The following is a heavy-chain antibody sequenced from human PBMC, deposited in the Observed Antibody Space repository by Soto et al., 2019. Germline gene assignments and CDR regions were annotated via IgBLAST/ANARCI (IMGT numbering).Heavy chain of an antibody. CDR1: GYTFTSYY. J-gene: IGHJ4*02. CDR2: INPSGGST. D-gene: IGHD3-3*01. Sequence: GASVKVSFKASGYTFTSYYMHWVRQAPGQGLEWMGIINPSGGSTSYAQKFQGRVTMTRDTSTSTVYMELSSLRSEDTAVYYCARDAPDSFRFWSGYPDYWGQGTLVTVSS. V-gene: IGHV1-46*01. CDR3: ARDAPDSFRFWSGYPDY.